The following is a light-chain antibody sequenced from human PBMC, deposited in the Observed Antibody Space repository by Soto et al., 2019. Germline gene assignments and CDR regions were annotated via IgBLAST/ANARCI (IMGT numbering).Light chain of an antibody. CDR2: TAS. CDR1: QNVRNY. Sequence: DIQMTQFPASLSASVGDRVTITCRASQNVRNYLNWYQQKPGKAPRVLIYTASNLISGVPSRFSGSGSGTDFTLTITSLQPEDFATYYCQHTYNEWTVGQGTQVEIK. CDR3: QHTYNEWT. J-gene: IGKJ1*01. V-gene: IGKV1-39*01.